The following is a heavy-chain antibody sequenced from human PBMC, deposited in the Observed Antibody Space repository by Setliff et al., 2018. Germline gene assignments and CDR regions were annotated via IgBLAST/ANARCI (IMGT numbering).Heavy chain of an antibody. CDR1: GFTFSDYA. V-gene: IGHV3-23*01. CDR3: AKLVWLTTWYYMDV. CDR2: IGDSGSTT. D-gene: IGHD5-18*01. J-gene: IGHJ6*03. Sequence: PGGSLRLSCEAPGFTFSDYAMTWVRQAPGKGLEWVSAIGDSGSTTYYADSVRGRFTVSRDNSRNILYLQMNSLRAEDTAVYYCAKLVWLTTWYYMDVWGKGTTVTVSS.